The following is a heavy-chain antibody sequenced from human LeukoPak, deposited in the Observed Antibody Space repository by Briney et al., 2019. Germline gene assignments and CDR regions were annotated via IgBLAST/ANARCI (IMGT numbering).Heavy chain of an antibody. Sequence: GRSLRLSCAASGFTFSSYAMSWVRQAPGKGLEWVSAISGSGGSTYYADSVKGRFTISRDNSKNTLYLQMNSLRAEDTAVYYCAKKGGRDYYDSSGYYNWGQGTLVTVSS. CDR3: AKKGGRDYYDSSGYYN. CDR1: GFTFSSYA. CDR2: ISGSGGST. V-gene: IGHV3-23*01. J-gene: IGHJ4*02. D-gene: IGHD3-22*01.